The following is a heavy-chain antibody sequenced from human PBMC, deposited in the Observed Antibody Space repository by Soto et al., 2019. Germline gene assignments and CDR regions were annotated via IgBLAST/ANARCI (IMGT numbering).Heavy chain of an antibody. V-gene: IGHV3-49*03. CDR2: IRSKAYGGTT. D-gene: IGHD3-22*01. CDR1: GFTFGDYA. J-gene: IGHJ4*02. Sequence: GGSLRLSCTASGFTFGDYAMSWFRQAPGKGLEWVGFIRSKAYGGTTEYAASVKGRFTISRDDSKSIAYLQMNSLKTEDTAVYYCTKVRADEYDSNGPNYWGQGTLVTVSS. CDR3: TKVRADEYDSNGPNY.